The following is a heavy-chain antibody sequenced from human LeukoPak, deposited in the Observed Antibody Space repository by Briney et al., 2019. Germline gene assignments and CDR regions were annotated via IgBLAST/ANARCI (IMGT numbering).Heavy chain of an antibody. CDR2: IGTAGDT. CDR1: GFTFSSYD. Sequence: GGSLRLSCAASGFTFSSYDMHWVRQATGKGLEWVSAIGTAGDTYYPGSVKSRFTISRDNAKNTLYLQMNSLRAEVTAVYYCARDLGYSGYDFDAGHYYYYGMDVGGQGTTVTVSS. D-gene: IGHD5-12*01. J-gene: IGHJ6*02. CDR3: ARDLGYSGYDFDAGHYYYYGMDV. V-gene: IGHV3-13*04.